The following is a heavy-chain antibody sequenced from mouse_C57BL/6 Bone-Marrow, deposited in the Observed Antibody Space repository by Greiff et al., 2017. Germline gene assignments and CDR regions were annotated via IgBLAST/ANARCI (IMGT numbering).Heavy chain of an antibody. D-gene: IGHD2-1*01. J-gene: IGHJ3*01. CDR3: ARHEDYGTFAY. Sequence: EVKLMESGGGLVQPGGSLKLSCAASGFTFSDYGMAWVRQAPRKGPEWVAFISNLAYSIYYADTVTGRFTISRENAKNTLYLEMSSLRSEDTAMYYCARHEDYGTFAYWGQGTLVTVSA. V-gene: IGHV5-15*01. CDR2: ISNLAYSI. CDR1: GFTFSDYG.